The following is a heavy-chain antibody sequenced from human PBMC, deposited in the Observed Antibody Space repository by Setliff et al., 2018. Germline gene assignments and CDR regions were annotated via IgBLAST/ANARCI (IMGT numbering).Heavy chain of an antibody. CDR1: GFSFSKYV. CDR3: ARDTSGRDAFDI. D-gene: IGHD6-19*01. Sequence: GSLRLSCAASGFSFSKYVMNWVRQAPGKGLEYVSLIYDGGRTYYADSVKGRFTISRDNSENTLYLQMNSLRADDTAVYYCARDTSGRDAFDIWGQGTMVTVSS. J-gene: IGHJ3*02. CDR2: IYDGGRT. V-gene: IGHV3-23*03.